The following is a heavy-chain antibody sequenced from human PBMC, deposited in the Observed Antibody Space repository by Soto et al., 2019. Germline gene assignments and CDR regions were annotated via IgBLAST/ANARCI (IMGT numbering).Heavy chain of an antibody. D-gene: IGHD3-10*01. CDR2: IYPGDSDT. J-gene: IGHJ6*02. CDR3: ARRRRVMVRVVIIPNNNYVMDV. CDR1: GYSFTSYW. Sequence: GESLKISCKGSGYSFTSYWIGWVRQMPGKGLEWMGIIYPGDSDTRYSPSFQGQVTISADKSISTAYLQWSSLKASDTAMYYCARRRRVMVRVVIIPNNNYVMDVCGQGTTVTVSS. V-gene: IGHV5-51*01.